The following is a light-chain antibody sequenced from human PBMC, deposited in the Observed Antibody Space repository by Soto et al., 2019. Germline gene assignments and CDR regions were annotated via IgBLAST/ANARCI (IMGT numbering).Light chain of an antibody. CDR3: HQYYAPPWT. J-gene: IGKJ1*01. CDR2: GAS. Sequence: DIVMTQSPDPLAVSLGERATINCKSSQGVLDSSTNDSKIAWYQQRPRQPPKLLTYGASTRESGVPDRFSGSGSGRDFTLPISNLQTEDVAVYYCHQYYAPPWTFGQGTEVEIK. CDR1: QGVLDSSTNDSK. V-gene: IGKV4-1*01.